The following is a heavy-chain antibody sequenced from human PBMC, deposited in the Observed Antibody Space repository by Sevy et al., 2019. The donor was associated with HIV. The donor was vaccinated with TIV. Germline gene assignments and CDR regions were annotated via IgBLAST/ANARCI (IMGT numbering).Heavy chain of an antibody. J-gene: IGHJ4*02. V-gene: IGHV1-8*01. CDR1: GYTFTSYD. CDR3: ARGRLTGIGFDY. Sequence: ASLKVSCKASGYTFTSYDINWVRQATGQGLEWMGWMNPNSGNTGYAQKFQGRVTMTRNTSISTAYMELSSLRSEDTAVYYCARGRLTGIGFDYWGQGTLVTVSS. D-gene: IGHD7-27*01. CDR2: MNPNSGNT.